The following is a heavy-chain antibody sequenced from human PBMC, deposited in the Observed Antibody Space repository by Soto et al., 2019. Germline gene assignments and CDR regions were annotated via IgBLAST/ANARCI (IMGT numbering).Heavy chain of an antibody. Sequence: QVQLVQSGAEVKRPGASVKVSCKASGYTFTDTFIHWLRQTPGQRPEWMGWINPNNGGTHFARNFPGRVTLTRDTSITTAYMELVGLESDDSAFYFCARALPRTVLGFDYWGQGTLVTVSS. V-gene: IGHV1-2*02. J-gene: IGHJ4*02. D-gene: IGHD1-1*01. CDR3: ARALPRTVLGFDY. CDR1: GYTFTDTF. CDR2: INPNNGGT.